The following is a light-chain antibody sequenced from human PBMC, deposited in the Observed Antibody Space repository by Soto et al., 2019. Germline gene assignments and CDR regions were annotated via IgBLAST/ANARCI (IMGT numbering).Light chain of an antibody. Sequence: QSVLTQPASVSGSPGQSITLSCSCNAVSYQLVSWYQQQPGKAPKLILYNDTRRPSGVSNRFSGFKSGTTASLKFIGLQAEDEADYYCCSFVGVTNDVFGNGTKVTVL. V-gene: IGLV2-23*01. CDR1: CNAVSYQL. J-gene: IGLJ1*01. CDR2: NDT. CDR3: CSFVGVTNDV.